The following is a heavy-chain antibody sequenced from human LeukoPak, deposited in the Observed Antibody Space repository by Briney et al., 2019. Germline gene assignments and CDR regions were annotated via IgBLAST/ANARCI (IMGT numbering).Heavy chain of an antibody. CDR3: ACSVGMATISGAFDI. J-gene: IGHJ3*02. CDR1: GDSISSSSYY. D-gene: IGHD5-24*01. CDR2: TFYSGST. V-gene: IGHV4-39*01. Sequence: SETLSLTCTVSGDSISSSSYYWEWIRQPPGKGLEWIGSTFYSGSTYYNPSLKSRVTISVDTSKNQFSLKLSSVTAADTAVYYCACSVGMATISGAFDIWGQGTMVTVSS.